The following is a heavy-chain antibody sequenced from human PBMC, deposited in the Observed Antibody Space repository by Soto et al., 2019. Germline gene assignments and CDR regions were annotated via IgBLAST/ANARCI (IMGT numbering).Heavy chain of an antibody. J-gene: IGHJ4*02. CDR3: ARSGYSYGPNMD. CDR2: FIPIFGTA. D-gene: IGHD5-18*01. CDR1: RGSFSASG. V-gene: IGHV1-69*01. Sequence: LVQSGAEVKKPGSSVKVSCRAGRGSFSASGFSWVRQAPGQGLEWVGGFIPIFGTANYAQKFQDRVTMTADESTSTVYMELRSLRSEDTALYYCARSGYSYGPNMDWGQGTLVTDST.